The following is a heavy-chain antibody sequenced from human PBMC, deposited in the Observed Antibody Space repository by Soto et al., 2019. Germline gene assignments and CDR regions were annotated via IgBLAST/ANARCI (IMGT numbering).Heavy chain of an antibody. V-gene: IGHV3-48*01. J-gene: IGHJ6*02. CDR3: AKDLGIVGADYGMDV. D-gene: IGHD1-26*01. CDR1: GYDFRTYS. CDR2: VSLDSDTI. Sequence: PGGSLRLSCRASGYDFRTYSMNWVRQAPGQGLEWIAHVSLDSDTIQYADSVKGRFTISRDDAENSLYLQMNSLRAEDTAVYYCAKDLGIVGADYGMDVWGQGTTVTVSS.